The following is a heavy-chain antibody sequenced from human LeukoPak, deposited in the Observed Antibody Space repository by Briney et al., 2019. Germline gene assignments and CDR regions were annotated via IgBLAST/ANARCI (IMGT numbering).Heavy chain of an antibody. Sequence: ASVKVSCKASGYTFTSYDINWVRQATGQGLEWMGWMNPNSGNTGYAQKFQGRVTMTRNTSISTVYMELSSLRSEDAAVYYCACGSGSYYFDYWGQGTLVTVSS. J-gene: IGHJ4*02. CDR1: GYTFTSYD. D-gene: IGHD3-10*01. V-gene: IGHV1-8*01. CDR3: ACGSGSYYFDY. CDR2: MNPNSGNT.